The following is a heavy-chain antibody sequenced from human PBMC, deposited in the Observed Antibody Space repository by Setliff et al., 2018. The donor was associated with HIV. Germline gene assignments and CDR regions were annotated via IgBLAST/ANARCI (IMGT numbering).Heavy chain of an antibody. CDR2: IYYSGST. CDR3: ARRVSISVRSLYYFYGMDV. CDR1: GGSISSSSYY. Sequence: SETLSLTCTVSGGSISSSSYYWGWIRQPPGKGLEWIGSIYYSGSTNYNPSLKSRVTISLDTSKNQFSLNLRSVTAADTAVYYCARRVSISVRSLYYFYGMDVWGQGTAVTVSS. V-gene: IGHV4-39*07. J-gene: IGHJ6*02. D-gene: IGHD3-10*01.